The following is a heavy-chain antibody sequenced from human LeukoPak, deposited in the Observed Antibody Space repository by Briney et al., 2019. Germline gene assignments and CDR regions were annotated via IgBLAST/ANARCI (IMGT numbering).Heavy chain of an antibody. Sequence: PSETLSLTCTVPGGSISSGRYYWGWIRQPPGKGLEWIGTIYYSGSTYYNPSLKSRVTISVDTPKNQFSLQLSSVTAADTAVYYCARRGLYCGGDCYFAHWGQGTLVSVSS. V-gene: IGHV4-39*01. CDR2: IYYSGST. CDR3: ARRGLYCGGDCYFAH. CDR1: GGSISSGRYY. J-gene: IGHJ5*02. D-gene: IGHD2-21*02.